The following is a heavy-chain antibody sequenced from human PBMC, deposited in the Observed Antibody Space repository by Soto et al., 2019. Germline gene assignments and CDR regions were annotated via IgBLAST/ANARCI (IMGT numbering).Heavy chain of an antibody. V-gene: IGHV5-51*01. D-gene: IGHD3-22*01. Sequence: PGESLKISCKGSVYSFTSYWIGWVRQMPGKGLEWMGIIYPGDSDTRYSPSFQGQVTVSADKSISTAYLQWSSLKASDTAMYYCARVPYYYDSSGYYQGAFDIWGQGTMVTVSS. CDR1: VYSFTSYW. CDR2: IYPGDSDT. J-gene: IGHJ3*02. CDR3: ARVPYYYDSSGYYQGAFDI.